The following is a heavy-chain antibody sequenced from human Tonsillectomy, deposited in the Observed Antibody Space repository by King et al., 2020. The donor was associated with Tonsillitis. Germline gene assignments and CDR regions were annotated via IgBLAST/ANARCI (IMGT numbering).Heavy chain of an antibody. CDR3: AKAWYNSGWCVGCDC. Sequence: QLVQSGGGLVQPGRSLRLSCAASGFTFEDFAMHWVRHGPGKGLEWVAGISWNSTSINYAASVKGRFTISRDNAKNSLYLQMNSLRAEDTAFYYCAKAWYNSGWCVGCDCWGPGTLVTVSS. V-gene: IGHV3-9*01. D-gene: IGHD6-19*01. CDR1: GFTFEDFA. J-gene: IGHJ4*02. CDR2: ISWNSTSI.